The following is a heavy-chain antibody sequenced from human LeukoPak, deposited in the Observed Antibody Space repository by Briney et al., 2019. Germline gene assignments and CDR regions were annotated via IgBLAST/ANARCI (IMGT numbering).Heavy chain of an antibody. D-gene: IGHD2-2*01. CDR2: IYYSGST. CDR1: GDSISSSSYY. Sequence: PSETLSLTCTVSGDSISSSSYYWGWIRQPPGKGLEWIGSIYYSGSTYYNPSLKSRVTISVDTSKNQFSLKLSSVTAADTAVYYCARTFSHIVVVPAAMPGYYFDYWGQGTLVTVSS. CDR3: ARTFSHIVVVPAAMPGYYFDY. J-gene: IGHJ4*02. V-gene: IGHV4-39*01.